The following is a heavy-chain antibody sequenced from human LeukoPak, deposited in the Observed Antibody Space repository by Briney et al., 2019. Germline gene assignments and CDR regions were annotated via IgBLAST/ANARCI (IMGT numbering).Heavy chain of an antibody. J-gene: IGHJ4*02. V-gene: IGHV3-66*01. Sequence: SGGSLRLSCAASEFSVGSNYMTWVRQAPGKGLEWVSLIYSGGSTYYADSVKGRFTISRDNTQNSLSLQMSSLKAEDTAVYYCVREAAATLSDYWGQGTLVTVSS. CDR2: IYSGGST. CDR1: EFSVGSNY. D-gene: IGHD1-26*01. CDR3: VREAAATLSDY.